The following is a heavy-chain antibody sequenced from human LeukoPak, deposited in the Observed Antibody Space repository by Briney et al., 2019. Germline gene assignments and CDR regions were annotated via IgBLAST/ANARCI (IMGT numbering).Heavy chain of an antibody. CDR1: GYTFTRYY. Sequence: ASVKVSCKASGYTFTRYYMHWVRQAPGQGLEWMGRINPNSGATDYAQKFQGRVTMTRDTSISTAYMELSSLKSDDTAVYYCAKIGSSHDFDYWGQGTLITVSS. CDR2: INPNSGAT. J-gene: IGHJ4*02. V-gene: IGHV1-2*06. D-gene: IGHD1-26*01. CDR3: AKIGSSHDFDY.